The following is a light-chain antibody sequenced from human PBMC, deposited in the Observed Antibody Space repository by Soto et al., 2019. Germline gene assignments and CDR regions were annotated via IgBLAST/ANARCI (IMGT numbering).Light chain of an antibody. Sequence: DIQMTQSASSLSSSVGYRFTITCLASQTISTYLNWYQQKPGKAPRLLIYDASSLLSGVPSRFSGSGSGTDLTLTIASLQPEDFSTYYCQQSDSTPYTFGQGTKVDIK. CDR2: DAS. J-gene: IGKJ2*01. V-gene: IGKV1-39*01. CDR1: QTISTY. CDR3: QQSDSTPYT.